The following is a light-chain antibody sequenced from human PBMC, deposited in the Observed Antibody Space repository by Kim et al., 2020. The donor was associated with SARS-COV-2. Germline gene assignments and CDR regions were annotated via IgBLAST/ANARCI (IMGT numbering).Light chain of an antibody. J-gene: IGKJ4*01. CDR3: QEYNTWPALS. V-gene: IGKV3D-15*01. CDR2: GAS. Sequence: DIVMTQSPATLSVSPGERATLSCRASHSVAGKLAWYQQKPGQAPRLLIYGASVRATGIPARFSGSGSGTEFTLTISSLQSEDSAVYYCQEYNTWPALSFGGGTKVDIK. CDR1: HSVAGK.